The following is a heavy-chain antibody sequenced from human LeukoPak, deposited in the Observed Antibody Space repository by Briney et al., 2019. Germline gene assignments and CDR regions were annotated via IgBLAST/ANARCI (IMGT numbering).Heavy chain of an antibody. CDR2: ISWNSGSI. V-gene: IGHV3-9*01. CDR1: GFTFDDYA. CDR3: AKDIFTMVRGVVDY. J-gene: IGHJ4*02. Sequence: GGSLRLSCAASGFTFDDYAMHWIRQAPGKGLEWVSGISWNSGSIGYADSVKGRFTISRDNAKNSLYLQMNSLRAEDTALYYCAKDIFTMVRGVVDYWGQGTLVTVSS. D-gene: IGHD3-10*01.